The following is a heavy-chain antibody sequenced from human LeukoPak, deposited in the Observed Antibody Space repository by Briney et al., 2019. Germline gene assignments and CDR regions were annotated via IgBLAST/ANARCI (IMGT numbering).Heavy chain of an antibody. CDR1: GFTFSSYG. CDR3: ARGVGDSSGYYYYFDY. J-gene: IGHJ4*02. CDR2: IWFDGSNK. D-gene: IGHD3-22*01. Sequence: GGSLRLSCAASGFTFSSYGMHWVRQAPGKGLEWVAFIWFDGSNKYYADSVKGRFTISRDNSKNTLYLQMNSLRAEDTAVYYFARGVGDSSGYYYYFDYWGQGTLVTVSS. V-gene: IGHV3-33*01.